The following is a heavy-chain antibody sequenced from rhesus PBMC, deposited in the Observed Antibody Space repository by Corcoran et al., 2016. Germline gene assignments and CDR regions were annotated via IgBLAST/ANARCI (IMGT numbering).Heavy chain of an antibody. CDR2: INSGGGST. J-gene: IGHJ4*01. V-gene: IGHV3S5*01. CDR1: GFTFSSYG. Sequence: EVQLVETGGGLVQPEGSLKLSCAVSGFTFSSYGMSWVRQAPGNGLEWVSVINSGGGSTNYADSVKGRFTISRDNSKNTFSLQMNSLRAEDTAVYYCAKEFSSWPKNYYFDYWGQGVLVTVSS. D-gene: IGHD6-13*01. CDR3: AKEFSSWPKNYYFDY.